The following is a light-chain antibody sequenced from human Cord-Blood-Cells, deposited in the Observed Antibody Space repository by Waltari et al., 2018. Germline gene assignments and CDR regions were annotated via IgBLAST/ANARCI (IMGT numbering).Light chain of an antibody. V-gene: IGKV3-11*01. CDR3: QQRSKYT. J-gene: IGKJ2*01. Sequence: EIVLPQSPATLSLSPGERATLSCRASQSVSSYLAWYQQKPGQAPRLLIYDASNRATGIPARFSGSGSGTDFTLTISSLEPEDFAVYYCQQRSKYTFGQGTKLEIK. CDR1: QSVSSY. CDR2: DAS.